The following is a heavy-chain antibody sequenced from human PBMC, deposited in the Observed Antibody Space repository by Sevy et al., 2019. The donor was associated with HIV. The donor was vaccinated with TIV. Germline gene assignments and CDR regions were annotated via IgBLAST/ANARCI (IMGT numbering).Heavy chain of an antibody. CDR3: AKDYYDSSGYYPMDAFDI. V-gene: IGHV3-23*01. CDR2: ISGSGVST. D-gene: IGHD3-22*01. J-gene: IGHJ3*02. Sequence: GGSLRLSCAASGFTFSTYAMSWVRQAPGKGLEWVSGISGSGVSTYYADSVKGRFTISRDNSKNTLYLPMNGLRAEDTAVYYCAKDYYDSSGYYPMDAFDIWGQGTMVTVSS. CDR1: GFTFSTYA.